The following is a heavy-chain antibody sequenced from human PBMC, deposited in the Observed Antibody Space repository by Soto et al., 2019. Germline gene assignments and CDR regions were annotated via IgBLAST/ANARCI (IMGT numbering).Heavy chain of an antibody. Sequence: SETLSLTCTVSGGSISSGDYYWSWIRQPPGKGLEWIGYIYYSGSTYYNPSLKSRVTISVDTSKNQFSLKLSSVTAADTAVYYCAWDRVVTDGLVNYYGQGTLVIVSS. CDR3: AWDRVVTDGLVNY. CDR1: GGSISSGDYY. D-gene: IGHD2-2*01. V-gene: IGHV4-30-4*01. J-gene: IGHJ4*02. CDR2: IYYSGST.